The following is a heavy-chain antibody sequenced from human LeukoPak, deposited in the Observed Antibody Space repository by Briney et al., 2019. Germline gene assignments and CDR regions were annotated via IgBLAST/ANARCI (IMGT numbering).Heavy chain of an antibody. CDR3: ARDFFHGHCAGLSCFLLDY. CDR1: GYTFTRYG. Sequence: GASGKVSCKASGYTFTRYGISWVRQAPGQGLEWMGWISANNGDTNSAQKFQGRVTMTTDTSTSTAYMELRSLRSDDTAVYYCARDFFHGHCAGLSCFLLDYWGQGSLVTVSS. J-gene: IGHJ4*02. D-gene: IGHD2-15*01. CDR2: ISANNGDT. V-gene: IGHV1-18*01.